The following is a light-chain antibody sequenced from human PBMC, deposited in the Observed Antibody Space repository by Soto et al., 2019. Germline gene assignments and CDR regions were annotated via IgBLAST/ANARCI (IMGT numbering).Light chain of an antibody. CDR3: SSYTSSSTLYV. V-gene: IGLV2-14*01. Sequence: QSVLTQPASVSGSPGQSITISCTGTSSDVGAYNFLSWYQQHPGKAPKLMIYDVGNRPSGVSNRFSGSKSGNTASLTISWLQAEDEADYYCSSYTSSSTLYVFGTGTKVTVL. CDR1: SSDVGAYNF. J-gene: IGLJ1*01. CDR2: DVG.